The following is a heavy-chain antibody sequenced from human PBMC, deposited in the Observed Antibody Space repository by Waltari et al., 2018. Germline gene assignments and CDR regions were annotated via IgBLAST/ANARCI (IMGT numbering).Heavy chain of an antibody. Sequence: QVQLVQSGAEVKKPGASVKVSCKASGYTFTSYAMHWVRQAPGQRLEWMGWINAGNGNTKYSQKFQGRVTITRDTSASTAYMELSSLRSEDTAVYYCARDHSSGWYLKNWFDPWGQGTLVIVSS. CDR3: ARDHSSGWYLKNWFDP. J-gene: IGHJ5*02. V-gene: IGHV1-3*01. D-gene: IGHD6-19*01. CDR1: GYTFTSYA. CDR2: INAGNGNT.